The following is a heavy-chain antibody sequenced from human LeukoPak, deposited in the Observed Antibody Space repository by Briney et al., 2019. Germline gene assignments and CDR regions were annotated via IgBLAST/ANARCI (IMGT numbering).Heavy chain of an antibody. CDR1: GGTFSSYA. CDR2: IIPILGIA. J-gene: IGHJ6*02. V-gene: IGHV1-69*04. CDR3: ARTTNPSYYYYGMDV. D-gene: IGHD1-1*01. Sequence: SVKVSCKASGGTFSSYAISWVRQAPGQGLEWMGRIIPILGIANYAQKFQGRVTITADKSTSTAYMELSSLRSEDTAVYYCARTTNPSYYYYGMDVWGQGTTVTVSS.